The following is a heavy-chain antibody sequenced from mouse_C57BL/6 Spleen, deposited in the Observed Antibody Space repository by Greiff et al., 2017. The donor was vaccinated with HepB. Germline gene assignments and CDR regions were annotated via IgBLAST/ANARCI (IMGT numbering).Heavy chain of an antibody. CDR1: GYAFSSSW. CDR3: APTTVPYYFDY. D-gene: IGHD1-1*01. CDR2: IYPGDGDT. J-gene: IGHJ2*01. V-gene: IGHV1-82*01. Sequence: QVQLKQSGPELVKPGASVKISCKASGYAFSSSWMDWVKQRPGKGLEWIGRIYPGDGDTNYNGKFKGKATLTADKSSSTAYMQLSSLTSEDSAVYFCAPTTVPYYFDYWGQGTTLTVSS.